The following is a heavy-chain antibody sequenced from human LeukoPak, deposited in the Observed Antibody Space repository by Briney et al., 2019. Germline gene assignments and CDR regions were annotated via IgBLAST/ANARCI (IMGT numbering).Heavy chain of an antibody. CDR2: ISSSSSTI. D-gene: IGHD2-2*03. V-gene: IGHV3-48*01. CDR1: GFTFSTYS. Sequence: PGGSLRLSCAASGFTFSTYSMNWVRQAPGRGLEWLSYISSSSSTIYSADSMKGRFTVSRDNAKNSLYLQMNSLRAEDTAVYYCAKQRNGYCSSTSCYANYFDYWGQGTLVTVSS. CDR3: AKQRNGYCSSTSCYANYFDY. J-gene: IGHJ4*02.